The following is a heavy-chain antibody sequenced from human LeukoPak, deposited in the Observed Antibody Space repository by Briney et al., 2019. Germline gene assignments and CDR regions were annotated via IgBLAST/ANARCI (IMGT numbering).Heavy chain of an antibody. CDR2: IKSKSDGGTT. D-gene: IGHD2/OR15-2a*01. V-gene: IGHV3-15*01. CDR3: TTYNSRDAFDI. Sequence: GGSLRLSCAASGFTVSKSWMSWVRQAPGKGREWVGRIKSKSDGGTTDHAAPVKGRFIISRDDSKNTLNLQMNSLKTEDTAVYYCTTYNSRDAFDIWGQGTMVTVSS. CDR1: GFTVSKSW. J-gene: IGHJ3*02.